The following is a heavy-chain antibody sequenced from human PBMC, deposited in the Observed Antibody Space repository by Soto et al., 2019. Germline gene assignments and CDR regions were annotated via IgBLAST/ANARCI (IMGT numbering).Heavy chain of an antibody. CDR1: GFTFSNYG. V-gene: IGHV3-48*02. CDR3: ARGKYTYGSDY. D-gene: IGHD5-18*01. CDR2: ISYGSSST. J-gene: IGHJ4*02. Sequence: EVQLMESGGGLVQSGGSRRLSCKASGFTFSNYGMNWIRQAPGKGLEWISFISYGSSSTYYADSVKGRFTISRDNAKNSLYLQMNSLRDEDTAVYYCARGKYTYGSDYWGQGAMVTVSS.